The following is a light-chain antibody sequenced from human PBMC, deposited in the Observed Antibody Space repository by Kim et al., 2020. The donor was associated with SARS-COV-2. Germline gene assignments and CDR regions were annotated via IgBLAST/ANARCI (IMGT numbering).Light chain of an antibody. CDR2: AAS. CDR1: QTIRTS. J-gene: IGKJ1*01. V-gene: IGKV1-39*01. Sequence: ASVGDRVTITCRAGQTIRTSLNWYQQKPGKAPKLLIYAASTLHSGVPSRFIGSGSGTDFTLTIISLQPEDFATYYCQQSYTTLRTFGQGTKVEIK. CDR3: QQSYTTLRT.